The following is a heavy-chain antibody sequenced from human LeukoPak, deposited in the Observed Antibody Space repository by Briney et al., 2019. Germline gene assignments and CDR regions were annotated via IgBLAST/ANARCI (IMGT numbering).Heavy chain of an antibody. J-gene: IGHJ6*03. D-gene: IGHD6-13*01. CDR3: ASVAAAGDDYYYYMGV. CDR2: INHSGST. Sequence: SETLSLTCAVYGGSFSGYYWSWIRQPPGKGLEWTGEINHSGSTNYNPSLKSRVTISVDTSKNQFSLKLSSVTAADTAVYYCASVAAAGDDYYYYMGVWGKGTTVTVSS. CDR1: GGSFSGYY. V-gene: IGHV4-34*01.